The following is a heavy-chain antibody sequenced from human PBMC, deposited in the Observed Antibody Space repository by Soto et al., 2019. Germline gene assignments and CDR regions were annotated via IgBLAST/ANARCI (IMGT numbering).Heavy chain of an antibody. J-gene: IGHJ3*02. CDR3: ARGQYYGSGSRDAFDI. CDR1: GYTFTSYD. V-gene: IGHV1-8*01. D-gene: IGHD3-10*01. Sequence: ASVKVSCKASGYTFTSYDINWVRQATGQGLEWMGWMNPNSGNTGYAQKFQGRVTMTRNTSISTAYMELSSLRSEDTAVYYCARGQYYGSGSRDAFDIWGLGTMVTVS. CDR2: MNPNSGNT.